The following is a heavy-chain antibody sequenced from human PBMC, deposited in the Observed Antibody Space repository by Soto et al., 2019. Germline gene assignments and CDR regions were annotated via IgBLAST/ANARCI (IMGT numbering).Heavy chain of an antibody. Sequence: QVQLVQSGAEVKKPGASVKVSCKASGYTFTSYDINWVRQATGQGLEWMGWMNPNSGNTGYAQKFQGRVTMTRNTSISTAYMELSSLRSEDTAMYYCARGPDIVVVVAAIPDYYFDYWGQGTLVTVSS. D-gene: IGHD2-15*01. J-gene: IGHJ4*02. CDR3: ARGPDIVVVVAAIPDYYFDY. V-gene: IGHV1-8*01. CDR2: MNPNSGNT. CDR1: GYTFTSYD.